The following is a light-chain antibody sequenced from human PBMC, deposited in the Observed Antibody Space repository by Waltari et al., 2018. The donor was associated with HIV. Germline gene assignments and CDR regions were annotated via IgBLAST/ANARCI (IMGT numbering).Light chain of an antibody. CDR1: PSNIGDNT. J-gene: IGLJ1*01. CDR2: TNK. CDR3: ATWDNSQIGFYV. Sequence: QSVLTQPPSASGTPGQRVTISCSGTPSNIGDNTVTWYQQLPGAAPKLLIHTNKQRPSGVPDRFSGSRSGTSASLAISGLQSEDEADYYCATWDNSQIGFYVFGTGTKVTVL. V-gene: IGLV1-44*01.